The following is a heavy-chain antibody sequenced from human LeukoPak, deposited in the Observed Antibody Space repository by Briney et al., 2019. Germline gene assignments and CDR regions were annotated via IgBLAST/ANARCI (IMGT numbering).Heavy chain of an antibody. D-gene: IGHD3-22*01. CDR1: GFTFGDYA. J-gene: IGHJ4*02. CDR2: IRSKAYGGTT. V-gene: IGHV3-49*03. CDR3: TRNHGSYYGSSGYLHCDY. Sequence: PGGSLRLSCTAPGFTFGDYAMSWFRQAPGKGLEWVGFIRSKAYGGTTQYAASVEGRFTISRDDSKGIAYLQINSLKTEDTAVYYCTRNHGSYYGSSGYLHCDYWGQGTLVTVSS.